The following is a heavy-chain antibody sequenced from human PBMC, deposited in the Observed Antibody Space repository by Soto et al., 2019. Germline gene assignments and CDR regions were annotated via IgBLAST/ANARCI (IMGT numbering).Heavy chain of an antibody. CDR1: GGSISSYY. Sequence: ETLSLTCTVSGGSISSYYWSWIRQPPGKGLEWIGYIYYSGSTNYNPSLKSRVTISVDTSKNQFSLKLSSVTAADTAVYYCARGLSGSYFDYWGQGTLVTVSS. D-gene: IGHD3-10*01. V-gene: IGHV4-59*01. CDR2: IYYSGST. CDR3: ARGLSGSYFDY. J-gene: IGHJ4*02.